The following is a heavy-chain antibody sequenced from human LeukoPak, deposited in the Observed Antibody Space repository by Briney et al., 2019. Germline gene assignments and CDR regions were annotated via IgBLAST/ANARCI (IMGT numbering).Heavy chain of an antibody. CDR3: ARDGLLTFYYYMDV. CDR2: ISVYNGNT. V-gene: IGHV1-18*01. D-gene: IGHD2-8*01. Sequence: ASVKVSCTASGYTFTTYGISWVRQAPGQGLEWMGWISVYNGNTNYAQKFQGRVTMTTDTSTSTAYMELRSLRSDDTAVYYCARDGLLTFYYYMDVWGKGTTVTISS. CDR1: GYTFTTYG. J-gene: IGHJ6*03.